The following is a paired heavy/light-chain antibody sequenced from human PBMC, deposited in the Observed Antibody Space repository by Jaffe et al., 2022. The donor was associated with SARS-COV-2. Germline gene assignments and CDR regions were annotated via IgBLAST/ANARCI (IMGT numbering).Light chain of an antibody. V-gene: IGKV3-20*01. CDR1: QSVSSSY. CDR2: GAS. J-gene: IGKJ1*01. Sequence: EIVLTQSPGTLSLSPGQRATLSCRASQSVSSSYLAWYQQKSGQAPRLLIYGASSRATGVPDRFSGSGSGTDFTLTISRLEPEDFAVYYCQQHGRSWTFGQGTKVEIK. CDR3: QQHGRSWT.
Heavy chain of an antibody. V-gene: IGHV3-23*01. CDR3: AKLMGDLLTGWVAYYNMDV. D-gene: IGHD3-9*01. CDR1: GVIFSSYA. CDR2: ISGSGGST. Sequence: EVNLLESGGGLVQPGGSLRLSCAASGVIFSSYAMSWVRQAPGKGLEWVSVISGSGGSTYHADSVKGRFTISRDNSRNLVHLEMDSLRVDDSAVYYCAKLMGDLLTGWVAYYNMDVWGQGTTVTVSS. J-gene: IGHJ6*02.